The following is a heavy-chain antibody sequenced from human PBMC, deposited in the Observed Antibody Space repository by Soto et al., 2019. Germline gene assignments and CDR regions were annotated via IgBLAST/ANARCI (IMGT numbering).Heavy chain of an antibody. J-gene: IGHJ6*02. CDR3: ARYVSSGSMDV. V-gene: IGHV3-33*01. CDR1: GFTFRNDG. D-gene: IGHD3-22*01. Sequence: GGSLRLSCAASGFTFRNDGMHWVRQAPGKGLEWVAVIWHDGSKKYYAESVKGRFTISRDNSKNTLYLQMNSLRAEDTAVYYCARYVSSGSMDVWGQGTTVTVSS. CDR2: IWHDGSKK.